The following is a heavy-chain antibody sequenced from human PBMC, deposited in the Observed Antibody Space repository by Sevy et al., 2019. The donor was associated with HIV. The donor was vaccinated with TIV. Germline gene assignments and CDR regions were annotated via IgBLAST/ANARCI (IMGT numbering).Heavy chain of an antibody. V-gene: IGHV4-39*01. CDR1: GGSISSSSYY. D-gene: IGHD3-22*01. J-gene: IGHJ6*02. CDR2: IYYSGST. Sequence: SETLSLTCTVSGGSISSSSYYWGWIRQPPGKGLEWIGSIYYSGSTYYNPSLKSRVTISVDTSKNQFSLKLSSVTAADTAVYYCARSRGFTYYYYYYGMDVWGQGTTVTVSS. CDR3: ARSRGFTYYYYYYGMDV.